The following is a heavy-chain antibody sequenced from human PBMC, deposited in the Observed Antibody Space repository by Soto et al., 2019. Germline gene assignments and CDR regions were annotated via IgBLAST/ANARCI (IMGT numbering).Heavy chain of an antibody. CDR3: AKRVVVTAVMYYFDY. CDR2: ISTSGGST. Sequence: EVQLLESGGGLVQPGGSLRLSCAASGFTFGNYAMSWVRQAPGKGLEWVSAISTSGGSTYYADSVKGRFTISRDNSKSTLYLQMNGLRAEDTAVYYCAKRVVVTAVMYYFDYWGQGTLVTVSS. J-gene: IGHJ4*02. CDR1: GFTFGNYA. D-gene: IGHD2-21*02. V-gene: IGHV3-23*01.